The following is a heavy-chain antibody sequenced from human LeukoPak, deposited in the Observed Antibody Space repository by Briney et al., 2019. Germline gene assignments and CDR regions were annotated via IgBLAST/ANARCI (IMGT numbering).Heavy chain of an antibody. CDR2: IKQDGSEK. J-gene: IGHJ3*02. CDR1: GFTFSSYW. Sequence: PGGSLRLSCAASGFTFSSYWKSWVRQAPGKGLEWVANIKQDGSEKYYVDSVKGRFTISRDNAKNSLYLQMNSLRAEDTAVYYCARDLEVFDAFDIWGQGTMVTVSS. V-gene: IGHV3-7*01. CDR3: ARDLEVFDAFDI.